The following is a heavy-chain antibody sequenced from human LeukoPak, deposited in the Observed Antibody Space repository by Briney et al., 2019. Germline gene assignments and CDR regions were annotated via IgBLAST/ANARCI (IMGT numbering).Heavy chain of an antibody. J-gene: IGHJ6*03. D-gene: IGHD2-2*01. Sequence: PGGSLRLSCAASGFTFSSYWMRWLRQAPGKGLEWVANIKQDGSEKYYVDSVKGRFTISRDNAKNSLYLQMNSLRAEDTAVYYCAREVQLLWYYYYMDVWGKGTTVTVSS. CDR1: GFTFSSYW. V-gene: IGHV3-7*01. CDR3: AREVQLLWYYYYMDV. CDR2: IKQDGSEK.